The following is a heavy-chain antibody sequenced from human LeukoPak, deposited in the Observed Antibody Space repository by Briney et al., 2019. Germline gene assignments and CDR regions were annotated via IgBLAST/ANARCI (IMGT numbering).Heavy chain of an antibody. CDR3: TRELPLTGYTSGWYLGPLDY. Sequence: GGSLRLSCAASGFTFSDNYMDWVRQAPGMGLEWVGRSRNKANSYSTEYAASVKGRFTISRDDSQNSMYLQMNGLRAEDTAVYYCTRELPLTGYTSGWYLGPLDYWGQGTLVTVSS. V-gene: IGHV3-72*01. CDR1: GFTFSDNY. J-gene: IGHJ4*02. CDR2: SRNKANSYST. D-gene: IGHD6-19*01.